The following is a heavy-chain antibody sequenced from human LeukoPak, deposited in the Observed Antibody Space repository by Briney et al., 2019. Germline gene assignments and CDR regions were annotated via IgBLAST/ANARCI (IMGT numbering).Heavy chain of an antibody. J-gene: IGHJ3*02. D-gene: IGHD3-16*01. V-gene: IGHV4-39*01. CDR2: VYYSGRI. CDR1: GASISSSSYF. Sequence: SETLSLTCTVSGASISSSSYFWGWIRQSPGKGLEYIGSVYYSGRIYYNPSLKSRVTISLDTSTNQFSLRLTSVTAADTAVYYCARPLDTSLANPFDIWGHGTMVTVSS. CDR3: ARPLDTSLANPFDI.